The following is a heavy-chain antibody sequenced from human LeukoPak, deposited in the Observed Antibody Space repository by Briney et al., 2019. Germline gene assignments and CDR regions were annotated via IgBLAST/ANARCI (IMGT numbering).Heavy chain of an antibody. Sequence: GGSLRLSCAASGFTFSSYSMNWVRQAPGKGLEWVSSISSSSSYIYYADSVKGRFTISRDNAKNSLYLQMNSLRAEETAVYYFARDSTYYYDSSGYPPDYWGQGTLVTVSS. CDR3: ARDSTYYYDSSGYPPDY. D-gene: IGHD3-22*01. J-gene: IGHJ4*02. CDR1: GFTFSSYS. V-gene: IGHV3-21*01. CDR2: ISSSSSYI.